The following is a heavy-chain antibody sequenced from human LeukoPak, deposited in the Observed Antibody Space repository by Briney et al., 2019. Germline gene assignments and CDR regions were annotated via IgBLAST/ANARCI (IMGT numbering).Heavy chain of an antibody. CDR2: ISSTSSYI. V-gene: IGHV3-21*04. J-gene: IGHJ3*02. D-gene: IGHD2-2*01. CDR1: GITFSRYS. Sequence: GGSLRLSCAASGITFSRYSMNWVRQAPGKGLEWVSSISSTSSYINYADSVKGRLTISRDNAKNSLYLQMNSLRAEDTAVYYCARDQDCSSTSCLGSAFDIWGQGTMVTVSS. CDR3: ARDQDCSSTSCLGSAFDI.